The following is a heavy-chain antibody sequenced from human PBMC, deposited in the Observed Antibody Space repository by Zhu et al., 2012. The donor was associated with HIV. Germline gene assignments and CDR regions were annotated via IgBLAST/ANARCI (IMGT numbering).Heavy chain of an antibody. CDR1: GFTFSTYS. D-gene: IGHD2-21*02. CDR2: ISGSGGKT. Sequence: EVRLLESGGDLVQPEGSLRLSCAASGFTFSTYSMSWVRQAPGKGLEWVSIISGSGGKTDYADSVEGRFTISRDNSNNILYLQMNDLRAEDTALYYCAKALHLAVESALPRDAFDIVGQGTVVYRFF. CDR3: AKALHLAVESALPRDAFDI. J-gene: IGHJ3*02. V-gene: IGHV3-23*01.